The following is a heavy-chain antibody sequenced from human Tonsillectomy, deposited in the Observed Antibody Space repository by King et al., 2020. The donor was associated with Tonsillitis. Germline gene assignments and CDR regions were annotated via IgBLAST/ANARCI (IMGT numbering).Heavy chain of an antibody. Sequence: HVQLVESGAEVKKPGASVKVSCKASGYTLTKNYFHGVRQAPGQGLEWVGIINPSDGGTAYAQNLQGRVTLTWDTSTSTVYMEGSSLKSEDTAVYYCTAYFVRWGQGTLVTVSS. D-gene: IGHD2/OR15-2a*01. J-gene: IGHJ4*02. CDR3: TAYFVR. CDR2: INPSDGGT. CDR1: GYTLTKNY. V-gene: IGHV1-46*01.